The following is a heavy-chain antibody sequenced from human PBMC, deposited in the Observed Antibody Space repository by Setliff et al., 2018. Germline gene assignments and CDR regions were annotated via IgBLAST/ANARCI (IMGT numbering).Heavy chain of an antibody. CDR1: DYPFLSYG. J-gene: IGHJ4*02. CDR3: AREGYCTNGVCNYFDY. CDR2: ISAYTGNP. V-gene: IGHV1-18*01. D-gene: IGHD2-8*01. Sequence: ASVKVSCKASDYPFLSYGLSWVRQAPGQGLEWMGWISAYTGNPDYAQKLQGRVTMTTDTSTSTAYMELRSLRSDDTAVYYCAREGYCTNGVCNYFDYWGQGTLVTVSS.